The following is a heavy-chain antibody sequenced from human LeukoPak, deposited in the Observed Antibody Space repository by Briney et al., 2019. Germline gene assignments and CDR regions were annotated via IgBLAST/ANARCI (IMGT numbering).Heavy chain of an antibody. J-gene: IGHJ4*02. V-gene: IGHV3-15*01. CDR1: GFTFSDTW. Sequence: GGSLRLSCAARGFTFSDTWMSWVRRSPGQGLEWVGRIQSKADGGTPAYAVPVKGRFIISRDDSKNTVYLQMDSLKIEDTGVYYCTTVYYWGQGTVVTVAS. CDR2: IQSKADGGTP. CDR3: TTVYY.